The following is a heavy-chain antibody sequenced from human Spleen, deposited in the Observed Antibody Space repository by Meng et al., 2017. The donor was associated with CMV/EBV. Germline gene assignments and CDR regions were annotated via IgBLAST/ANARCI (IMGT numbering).Heavy chain of an antibody. CDR3: LVGYCSSTRCYPYYYAMDV. Sequence: GESLKISCTASGFTFGDYAITWVRQAPGKGLEYIGFIRTKAYGGTGEYAASVGGRFTISRDDSKSIAYLQTSSLKTEDTAVYYCLVGYCSSTRCYPYYYAMDVWGQGTTVTVSS. J-gene: IGHJ6*02. CDR1: GFTFGDYA. CDR2: IRTKAYGGTG. D-gene: IGHD2-2*01. V-gene: IGHV3-49*04.